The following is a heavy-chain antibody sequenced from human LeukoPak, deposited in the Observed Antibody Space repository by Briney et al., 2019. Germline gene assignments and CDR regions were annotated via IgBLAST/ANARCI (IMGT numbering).Heavy chain of an antibody. V-gene: IGHV3-30*02. CDR3: AKDPRANEYCSSTNCPMRAFDI. CDR2: IRFDGNNE. Sequence: AGGSLRLSCAASGFTFSSYGIHWVRQAPGKGLEWVAFIRFDGNNEYYADSVKGRFTISRDNSKNTLYLQMNSLRAEDTAVYYCAKDPRANEYCSSTNCPMRAFDIWGQGTMVTVSS. J-gene: IGHJ3*02. CDR1: GFTFSSYG. D-gene: IGHD2-2*01.